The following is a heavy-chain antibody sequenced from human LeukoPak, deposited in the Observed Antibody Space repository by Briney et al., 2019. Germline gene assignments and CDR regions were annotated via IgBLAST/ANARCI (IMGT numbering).Heavy chain of an antibody. V-gene: IGHV3-21*01. D-gene: IGHD1-1*01. J-gene: IGHJ5*02. CDR3: ARDEGPGWEVRNGWFDP. CDR2: MSSSSDYV. CDR1: GFTFSSYS. Sequence: GGSLRLSCAASGFTFSSYSINWVRQAPGKGLEWVSCMSSSSDYVFHADSVKGRFTISRDNSKNTLYLQMNSLRPDDTAVYYCARDEGPGWEVRNGWFDPWGQGTLVTVSS.